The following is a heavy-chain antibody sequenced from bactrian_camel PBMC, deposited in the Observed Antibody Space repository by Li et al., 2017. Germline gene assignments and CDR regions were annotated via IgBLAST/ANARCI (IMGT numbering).Heavy chain of an antibody. V-gene: IGHV3-2*01. D-gene: IGHD2*01. Sequence: HVQLVESGGGLVQPGGSLRLSCAASGFTFSNYYINWVRQAPGKGLEWVSSIRNWGNGPIYADSVKGRFTISRDNAENTLYLQMNSLKTEDTAVYYCAADQQFYSDKDYWGQGTQVTVS. CDR2: IRNWGNGP. J-gene: IGHJ4*01. CDR3: AADQQFYSDKDY. CDR1: GFTFSNYY.